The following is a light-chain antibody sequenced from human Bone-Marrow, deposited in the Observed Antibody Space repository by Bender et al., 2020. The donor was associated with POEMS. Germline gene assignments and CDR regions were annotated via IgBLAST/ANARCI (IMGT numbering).Light chain of an antibody. CDR2: EVS. Sequence: QSALTQPPSASGSPGQSVTISCTGTSSDIGGYKYVSWYQQHPGKAPKLMIYEVSERPSGVPDRFSGPKSGNTASLTVSGLQSEDEADYYCSSYAASDAWLFGGGTRLTVL. J-gene: IGLJ2*01. CDR3: SSYAASDAWL. CDR1: SSDIGGYKY. V-gene: IGLV2-8*01.